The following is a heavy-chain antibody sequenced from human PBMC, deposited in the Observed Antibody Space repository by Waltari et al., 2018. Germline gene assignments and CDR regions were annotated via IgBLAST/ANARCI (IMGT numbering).Heavy chain of an antibody. Sequence: VQLQKWGAGLLTPSETLYFTCTVYGGSLSGYCWSWFRQPPGTGLEWIGEIDQSGGTNYSPSFKSRVTISVDTSKRQFSLKLASVTAADTAVYYFARGNVGYFQHWGQGTLVSVSS. CDR1: GGSLSGYC. CDR2: IDQSGGT. J-gene: IGHJ1*01. V-gene: IGHV4-34*01. D-gene: IGHD6-13*01. CDR3: ARGNVGYFQH.